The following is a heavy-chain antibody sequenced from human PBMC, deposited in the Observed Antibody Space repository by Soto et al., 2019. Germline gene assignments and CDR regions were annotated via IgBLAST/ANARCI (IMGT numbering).Heavy chain of an antibody. CDR1: GGTFSSYA. D-gene: IGHD2-2*01. J-gene: IGHJ6*02. V-gene: IGHV1-69*01. CDR3: ARSQGSSTSLEIYYYYYYGMDV. CDR2: IIPISGTA. Sequence: QVQLVQSGAEVKKPGSSVKVSCKASGGTFSSYAISWVRQAPGQGLEWMGGIIPISGTANYAQKFQGRVTITADESTSPAYMELSSLRSEDTAGYYCARSQGSSTSLEIYYYYYYGMDVWGQGTTVTVSS.